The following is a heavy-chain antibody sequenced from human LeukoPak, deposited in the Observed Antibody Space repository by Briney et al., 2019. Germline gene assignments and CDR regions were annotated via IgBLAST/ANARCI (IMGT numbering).Heavy chain of an antibody. D-gene: IGHD4-17*01. CDR3: ARKGATVTTGYAFDY. V-gene: IGHV4-61*02. J-gene: IGHJ4*02. Sequence: PSETLSLTCTVSGGSISSGSYYWSWMRQPAGKGLEWIGCIYTSGSTNYNPSLTSRATISIDTSKNQFSLKLSSVTAADTAVYYCARKGATVTTGYAFDYWGQGTLVTVSS. CDR2: IYTSGST. CDR1: GGSISSGSYY.